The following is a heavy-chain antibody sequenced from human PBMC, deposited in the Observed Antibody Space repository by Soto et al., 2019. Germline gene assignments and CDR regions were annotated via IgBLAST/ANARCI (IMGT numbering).Heavy chain of an antibody. CDR2: IDPSDSYT. J-gene: IGHJ4*02. CDR3: ARHPGTAMVIGL. Sequence: GESLKISCKGSGYSFTSYWISWVRQMPGKGLEWMGRIDPSDSYTNYSPSFQGHVTISADKSISTAYLQWSSLKASGTAMYYCARHPGTAMVIGLWGQGTLVTVSS. D-gene: IGHD5-18*01. V-gene: IGHV5-10-1*01. CDR1: GYSFTSYW.